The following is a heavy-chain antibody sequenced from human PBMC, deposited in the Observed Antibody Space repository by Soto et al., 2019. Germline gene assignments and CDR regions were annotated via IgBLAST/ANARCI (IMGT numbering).Heavy chain of an antibody. CDR2: VSSDGSGK. CDR1: GFTFSYFG. D-gene: IGHD3-22*01. Sequence: QVQLVESGGGVVQPGRSLRLSCSASGFTFSYFGMHWLRQAPGKGLEWVAVVSSDGSGKFYVDSVKGRFIISRDNSKNTLYLEMNNLRVDDTAVYFCAKDKARLQTYYHFWGQGTLVTVSS. CDR3: AKDKARLQTYYHF. V-gene: IGHV3-30*18. J-gene: IGHJ4*02.